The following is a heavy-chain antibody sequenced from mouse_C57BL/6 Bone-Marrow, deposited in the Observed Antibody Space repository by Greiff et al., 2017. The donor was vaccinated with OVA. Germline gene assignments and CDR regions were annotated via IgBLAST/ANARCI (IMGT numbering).Heavy chain of an antibody. CDR1: GYSFTGYY. CDR2: INPSTGGT. D-gene: IGHD3-2*02. Sequence: EVQLQQSGPELVKPGASVKISCKASGYSFTGYYMNWVKQSPEKSLEWIGEINPSTGGTTYNQKFKAKATLTVDKSSSTAYMQLKSLTSEDSAVYYCARSAQVYAMDYWGQGTSVTVSS. J-gene: IGHJ4*01. V-gene: IGHV1-42*01. CDR3: ARSAQVYAMDY.